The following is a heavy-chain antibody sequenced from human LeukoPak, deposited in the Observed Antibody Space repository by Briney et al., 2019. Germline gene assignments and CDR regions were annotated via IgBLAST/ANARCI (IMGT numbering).Heavy chain of an antibody. CDR1: GFTVSSNY. CDR3: AREGGDYGGNSYYGMDV. V-gene: IGHV3-53*01. Sequence: GGSLRLSCAASGFTVSSNYMSWVRQAPGKGLEWVSVIYSGGRTYYADSVKGRFTISRDNYKNTLYLQMNSLRAEDTAVYYCAREGGDYGGNSYYGMDVWGQGTTVTVSS. CDR2: IYSGGRT. J-gene: IGHJ6*02. D-gene: IGHD4-23*01.